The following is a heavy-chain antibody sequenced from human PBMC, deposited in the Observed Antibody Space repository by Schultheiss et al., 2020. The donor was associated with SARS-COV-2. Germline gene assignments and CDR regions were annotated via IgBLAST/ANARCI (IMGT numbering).Heavy chain of an antibody. CDR3: ARADF. V-gene: IGHV3-30*03. Sequence: GGSLRLSCAASGFTFSSYGMHWVRQAPGKGLEWVAVISYDGSNKYYADSVKGRFTISRDNSKNTLYLQMNSLRAEDTAVYYCARADFWGQGTLVTVSS. CDR2: ISYDGSNK. CDR1: GFTFSSYG. J-gene: IGHJ4*02.